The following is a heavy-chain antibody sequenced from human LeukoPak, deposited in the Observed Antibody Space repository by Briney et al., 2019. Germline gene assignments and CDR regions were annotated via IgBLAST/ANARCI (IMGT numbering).Heavy chain of an antibody. CDR2: FKSKTDGGAT. J-gene: IGHJ4*02. CDR3: TSDRGIAARPLFDL. D-gene: IGHD6-6*01. CDR1: GFPFSKAW. V-gene: IGHV3-15*01. Sequence: GGSLRLSCAGSGFPFSKAWMSRVRQAPGEGLEWLGRFKSKTDGGATDYAAPVKGRFSLSRDDSKNTLYLQMNSLKIEDTAVYYCTSDRGIAARPLFDLWGQGTLVTVSS.